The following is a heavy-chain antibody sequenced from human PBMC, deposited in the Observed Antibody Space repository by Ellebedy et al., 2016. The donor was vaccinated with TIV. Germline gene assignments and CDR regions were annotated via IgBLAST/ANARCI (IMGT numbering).Heavy chain of an antibody. CDR1: GFTFSDYY. V-gene: IGHV3-11*04. CDR3: ARLLGEMGYYYAMDV. D-gene: IGHD3-10*01. CDR2: ISSSGSTI. Sequence: GESLKISCAASGFTFSDYYMSWIRQAPGKGLEWVSYISSSGSTIYYADSVKGRFTISRDNAKNSLYLQMNSMRDEDTAVYYCARLLGEMGYYYAMDVWGQGTTVTVSS. J-gene: IGHJ6*02.